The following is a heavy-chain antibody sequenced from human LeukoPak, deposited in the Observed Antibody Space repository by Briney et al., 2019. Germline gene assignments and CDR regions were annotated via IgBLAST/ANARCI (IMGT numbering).Heavy chain of an antibody. D-gene: IGHD1-26*01. J-gene: IGHJ3*02. Sequence: SQTLSLTCTVSARSLSSYYWSWIRQPPGKGLDWVGYIYYSGSTNYNPSLKSRVTISVDTSKNQFSLKLSSVTAADTAVYYCARGGSSGAFDIWGQGTMVTVSS. V-gene: IGHV4-59*01. CDR1: ARSLSSYY. CDR2: IYYSGST. CDR3: ARGGSSGAFDI.